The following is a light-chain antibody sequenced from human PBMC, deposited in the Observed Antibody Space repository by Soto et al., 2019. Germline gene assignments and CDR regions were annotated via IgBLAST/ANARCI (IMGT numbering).Light chain of an antibody. CDR1: QSISSW. Sequence: DIQMTQSPSTLSASVGDRVTITCRASQSISSWLAWYQQKPGKAPKLLIYKASSLESGVPSRFXGSGSGTEFTLTISSLQPDEFATYYCQQYNSYWGFTFGPGTKVDIK. CDR2: KAS. CDR3: QQYNSYWGFT. J-gene: IGKJ3*01. V-gene: IGKV1-5*03.